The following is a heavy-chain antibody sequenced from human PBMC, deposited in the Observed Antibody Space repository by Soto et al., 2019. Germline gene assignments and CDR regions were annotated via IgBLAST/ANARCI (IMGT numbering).Heavy chain of an antibody. J-gene: IGHJ4*02. CDR3: ARERHGGYDPIDY. CDR2: IIPIFGTA. Sequence: SVKVSCKASGRTFSSYAISWVRQAPGQGLEWMGGIIPIFGTANYAQKLHGSVTGSADKSTSTAYMELSSLRSEDTAVYYCARERHGGYDPIDYWGQGTLVIVSS. V-gene: IGHV1-69*06. CDR1: GRTFSSYA. D-gene: IGHD5-12*01.